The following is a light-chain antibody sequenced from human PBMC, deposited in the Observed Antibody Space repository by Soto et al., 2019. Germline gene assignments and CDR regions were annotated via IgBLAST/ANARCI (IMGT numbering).Light chain of an antibody. CDR2: GAS. CDR3: HQYGSSPYT. Sequence: EIVLTQSPGTLSLSPGERATLSCWASQSVSSSYLAWYQQKPGQAPRLLIYGASSRATGIPDRFSGSGSGTDFTLTISRLEPEDFAVYYCHQYGSSPYTFGQGTKLEIK. J-gene: IGKJ2*01. CDR1: QSVSSSY. V-gene: IGKV3-20*01.